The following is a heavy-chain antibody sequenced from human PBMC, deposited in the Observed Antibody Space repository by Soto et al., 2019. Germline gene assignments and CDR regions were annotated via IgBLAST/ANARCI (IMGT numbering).Heavy chain of an antibody. CDR2: LYWDGDR. CDR1: GFSLSTSGVG. D-gene: IGHD4-4*01. V-gene: IGHV2-5*02. CDR3: AHYTVDTYMDV. J-gene: IGHJ6*03. Sequence: QITLRESGPTLVKATQTLTLTCSFSGFSLSTSGVGVGWIRQPPGKALEWLALLYWDGDRRYSPSLNSRLTIIKDTSKNQVVLTMTNMDTVDTGTYYCAHYTVDTYMDVWGKGPTVTVSS.